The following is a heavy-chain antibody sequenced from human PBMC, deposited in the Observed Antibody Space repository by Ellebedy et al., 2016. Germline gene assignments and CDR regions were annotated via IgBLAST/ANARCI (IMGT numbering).Heavy chain of an antibody. CDR2: ILYDESEE. D-gene: IGHD3-9*01. CDR3: VRDPTYLDWAPDYFDY. V-gene: IGHV3-33*01. CDR1: GFTFSSYG. Sequence: GESLKISCAASGFTFSSYGMHWVRQVPGKGLEWVAVILYDESEEYYAEYVKGRFTISRDNSKNTLYLRMNSLRVEDTAVYYCVRDPTYLDWAPDYFDYWGQGTLVTVSS. J-gene: IGHJ4*02.